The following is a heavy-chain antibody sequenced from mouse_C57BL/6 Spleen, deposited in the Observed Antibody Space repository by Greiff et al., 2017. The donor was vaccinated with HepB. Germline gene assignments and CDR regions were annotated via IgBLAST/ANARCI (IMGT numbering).Heavy chain of an antibody. J-gene: IGHJ4*01. Sequence: EVQLVESGEGLVKPGGSLKLSCAASGFTFSSYAMSWVRQTPEKRLEWVAYISSGGDYIYYADTVKGRFTISRDNARNTLYLQMSSLKSEDTAMYYCTRDSYYGSSYYAMDYWGQGTSVTVSS. CDR3: TRDSYYGSSYYAMDY. CDR2: ISSGGDYI. D-gene: IGHD1-1*01. V-gene: IGHV5-9-1*02. CDR1: GFTFSSYA.